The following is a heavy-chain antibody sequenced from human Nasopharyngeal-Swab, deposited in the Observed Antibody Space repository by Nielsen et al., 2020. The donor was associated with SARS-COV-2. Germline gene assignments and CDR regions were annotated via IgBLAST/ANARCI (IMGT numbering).Heavy chain of an antibody. Sequence: GESLKISCAASGFTFSSYSMNWVRQAPGKGLEWVSSISSSSSYIYYADSVKGRFTISRDNAKNSLYLQMNSLRAEDTAVYYCARSQGERRAGAFDIWGQGTMFTVSS. J-gene: IGHJ3*02. CDR2: ISSSSSYI. D-gene: IGHD1-1*01. V-gene: IGHV3-21*01. CDR1: GFTFSSYS. CDR3: ARSQGERRAGAFDI.